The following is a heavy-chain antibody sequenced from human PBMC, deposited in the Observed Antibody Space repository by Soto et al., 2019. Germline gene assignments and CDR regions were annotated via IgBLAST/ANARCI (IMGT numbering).Heavy chain of an antibody. CDR1: GFTFSSYA. D-gene: IGHD2-15*01. V-gene: IGHV3-23*01. CDR3: AKEGVVAATPVHHFDY. J-gene: IGHJ4*02. CDR2: ISASGGST. Sequence: GGSLRLSCAASGFTFSSYAMSWVRQAPGKGLEWVSAISASGGSTYYADSVKGRFTISRDNSKNTLYLQMNSLRAEDTAVYYCAKEGVVAATPVHHFDYWGQGTLVTVSS.